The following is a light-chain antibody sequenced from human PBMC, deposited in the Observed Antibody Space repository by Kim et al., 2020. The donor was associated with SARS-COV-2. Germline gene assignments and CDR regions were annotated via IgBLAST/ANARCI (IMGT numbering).Light chain of an antibody. Sequence: DIQMTQSPYSLSASVGDRVTITCRASQSISNYLNWYQQKPGKAPKLLIDAASSLQSGVPSRFSGSGSGTDFTLTISSLQPEDFATYYCLQRYSTPITFGQGTRLEIK. CDR2: AAS. J-gene: IGKJ5*01. CDR3: LQRYSTPIT. V-gene: IGKV1-39*01. CDR1: QSISNY.